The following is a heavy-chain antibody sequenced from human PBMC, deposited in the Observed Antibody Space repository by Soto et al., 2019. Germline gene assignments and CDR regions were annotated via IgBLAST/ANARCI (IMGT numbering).Heavy chain of an antibody. CDR2: IIPIFGVT. CDR1: GGTFSSYT. J-gene: IGHJ4*02. D-gene: IGHD1-1*01. CDR3: VRDWESTTQTWGFGDS. V-gene: IGHV1-69*08. Sequence: QVQLVQSGAEVKKPGSSVKVSCKASGGTFSSYTITWVRQAPGQGLEWLGRIIPIFGVTNYAQKFLDRVTISTDRSTTKAYMELSRLRSEDTAVYYCVRDWESTTQTWGFGDSWGQGTLVTVSS.